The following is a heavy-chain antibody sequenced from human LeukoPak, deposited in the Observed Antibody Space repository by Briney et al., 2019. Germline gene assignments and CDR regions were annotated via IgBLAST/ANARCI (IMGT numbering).Heavy chain of an antibody. CDR2: IIPIFGTA. D-gene: IGHD4-17*01. CDR3: ARDREPVTTPNWFDP. Sequence: GASVKVSCKASGGTFSSYAISWVRQAPGQGLEWMGGIIPIFGTANYAQKFQGRVTITADESTSTAYMELSSLRSEDTAVYYCARDREPVTTPNWFDPWGQGNRVTVSS. V-gene: IGHV1-69*13. CDR1: GGTFSSYA. J-gene: IGHJ5*02.